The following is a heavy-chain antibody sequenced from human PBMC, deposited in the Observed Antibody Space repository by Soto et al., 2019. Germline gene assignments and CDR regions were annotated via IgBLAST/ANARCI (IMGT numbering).Heavy chain of an antibody. CDR2: ISWDGGST. Sequence: GGSLRLSCAASGFTFDDYTMHWVLQAPWKGLEWVSLISWDGGSTYYADSVKGRFTISRDNSKNSLYLQMNSLRTEDTALYYCAKDLAAGTFVVDYYYGMDVWGQGTTVTVSS. D-gene: IGHD6-13*01. J-gene: IGHJ6*02. CDR1: GFTFDDYT. CDR3: AKDLAAGTFVVDYYYGMDV. V-gene: IGHV3-43*01.